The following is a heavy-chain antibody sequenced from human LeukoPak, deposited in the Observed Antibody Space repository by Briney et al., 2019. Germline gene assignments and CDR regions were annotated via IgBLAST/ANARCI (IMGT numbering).Heavy chain of an antibody. CDR1: GFTFSSYS. V-gene: IGHV3-21*01. CDR3: ARELGYCSSTSCYFGGIDY. Sequence: PGGSLRLSCAASGFTFSSYSMNWVRQAPGKGLEWVSSISSSSSYICYADSVKGRFTISRDNAKNSLYLQMNSLRAEDTAVYYCARELGYCSSTSCYFGGIDYWGQGTLVTVSS. J-gene: IGHJ4*02. D-gene: IGHD2-2*01. CDR2: ISSSSSYI.